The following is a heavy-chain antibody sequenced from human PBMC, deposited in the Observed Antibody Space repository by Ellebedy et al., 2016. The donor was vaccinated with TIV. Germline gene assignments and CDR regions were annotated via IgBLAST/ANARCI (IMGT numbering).Heavy chain of an antibody. V-gene: IGHV1-69*06. CDR2: IIPIFGTA. Sequence: SVKVSXKASGGTFSSYAISWVRQAPGQGLEWMGGIIPIFGTANYAQKFQGRVTITADKSTSTAYMELSSLRSEDTAVYYSAGVSRCSSTSCYEGWGFDYWGQGTLVTVSS. CDR1: GGTFSSYA. CDR3: AGVSRCSSTSCYEGWGFDY. J-gene: IGHJ4*02. D-gene: IGHD2-2*01.